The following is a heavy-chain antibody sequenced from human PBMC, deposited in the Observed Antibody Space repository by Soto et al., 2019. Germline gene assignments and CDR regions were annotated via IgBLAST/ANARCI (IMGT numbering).Heavy chain of an antibody. D-gene: IGHD3-9*01. V-gene: IGHV4-59*08. CDR3: ATRYDILTEYYYYGMDV. Sequence: PSETLSLTCTVSGDSISAYSWSWVRQPPGKGLEWIGNIHYNGNTKYNPSLKSRVTMSVDTSKNQFSLKLISVTAADTAVYYCATRYDILTEYYYYGMDVWGQGTTVTVSS. CDR1: GDSISAYS. J-gene: IGHJ6*02. CDR2: IHYNGNT.